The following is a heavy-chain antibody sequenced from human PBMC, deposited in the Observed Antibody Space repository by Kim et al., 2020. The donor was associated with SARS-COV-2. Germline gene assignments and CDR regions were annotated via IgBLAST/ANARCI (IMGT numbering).Heavy chain of an antibody. CDR3: AKGRLSSGWDLTDY. CDR2: ISDSGLST. CDR1: GFTFSNYA. V-gene: IGHV3-23*01. Sequence: GGSLRLSCAASGFTFSNYAMSWVRQAPGTGLQWVSSISDSGLSTYYADSVKGRFTISRDNSKNTLSLQMNSLRGDDTAVYYCAKGRLSSGWDLTDYWRQGTLVTVSS. D-gene: IGHD6-19*01. J-gene: IGHJ4*02.